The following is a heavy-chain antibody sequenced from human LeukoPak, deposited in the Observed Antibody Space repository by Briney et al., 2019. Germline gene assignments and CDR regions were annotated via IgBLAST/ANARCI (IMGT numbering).Heavy chain of an antibody. D-gene: IGHD3-10*01. CDR1: GYTFTNYD. V-gene: IGHV1-18*01. Sequence: ASVKVSCKASGYTFTNYDISWVRQAPGQGLEWMGWINTYNGNTNYAQKLQGRVTMTTDTSTSTAYMELRSLRSDDTAVYYCARDQRGSGSYWDWGQGTLVTVSS. J-gene: IGHJ4*02. CDR2: INTYNGNT. CDR3: ARDQRGSGSYWD.